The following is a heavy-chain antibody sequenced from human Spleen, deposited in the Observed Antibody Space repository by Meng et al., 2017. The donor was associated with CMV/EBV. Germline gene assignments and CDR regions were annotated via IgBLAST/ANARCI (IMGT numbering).Heavy chain of an antibody. CDR1: GGSFSGYY. CDR2: INHSGST. J-gene: IGHJ4*02. Sequence: QVQLQESGPGLVKPSETLSLTCTVYGGSFSGYYWSWIRQPPGKGLEWIGEINHSGSTNYNPSLKSRVTISVDTSKNQFSLKLSSVTAADTAVYYCAIMYYDFWSGLTPFDYWGQGTLVTVSS. D-gene: IGHD3-3*01. V-gene: IGHV4-34*01. CDR3: AIMYYDFWSGLTPFDY.